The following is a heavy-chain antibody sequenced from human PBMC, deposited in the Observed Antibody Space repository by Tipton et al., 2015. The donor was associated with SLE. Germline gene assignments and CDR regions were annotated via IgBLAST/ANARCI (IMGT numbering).Heavy chain of an antibody. V-gene: IGHV3-15*01. CDR3: ATDNDVENDDHSMDV. CDR2: IRSNSHGGTR. D-gene: IGHD1-1*01. J-gene: IGHJ6*03. CDR1: GFSFNNYW. Sequence: GSLRLSCAASGFSFNNYWMYWVRQAPGRGLEWVGRIRSNSHGGTRDYAAPVKGRFTISRDDSKNTLYLQMNSLKTEDTGLYSCATDNDVENDDHSMDVWGKGTTVTVSS.